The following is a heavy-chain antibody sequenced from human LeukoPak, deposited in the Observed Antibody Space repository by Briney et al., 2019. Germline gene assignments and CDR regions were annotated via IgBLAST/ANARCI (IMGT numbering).Heavy chain of an antibody. J-gene: IGHJ3*02. CDR3: AREDYYDSSGPEPFDI. D-gene: IGHD3-22*01. V-gene: IGHV3-30*04. CDR1: GFTFSSYA. CDR2: ISYDGSNK. Sequence: GRSLRLSCAASGFTFSSYAMHWVRQAPGKGLEWVAVISYDGSNKYYADSVKGRFTISRDNSKDTLYLQMNSLRAEDTAVYYCAREDYYDSSGPEPFDIWGQGAMVTVSS.